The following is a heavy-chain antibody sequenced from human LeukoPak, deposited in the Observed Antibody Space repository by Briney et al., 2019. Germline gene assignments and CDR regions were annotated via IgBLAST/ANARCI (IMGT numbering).Heavy chain of an antibody. V-gene: IGHV3-7*04. D-gene: IGHD2-21*01. Sequence: PGGSLRLSCAASRFTFSRYWMSWVRQAPGKGLEWVANIKQDGSEKYYVDSVKGRFTISRDNAKNSLYLQMNSLRAEDTAVYYCARAYRYGMDVWGQGTTVTVSS. CDR3: ARAYRYGMDV. J-gene: IGHJ6*02. CDR2: IKQDGSEK. CDR1: RFTFSRYW.